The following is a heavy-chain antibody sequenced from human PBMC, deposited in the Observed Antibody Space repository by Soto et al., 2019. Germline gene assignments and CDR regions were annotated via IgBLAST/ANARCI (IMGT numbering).Heavy chain of an antibody. CDR1: GFTFSSYA. CDR3: AKGPDIVLMVYAINYYGMDV. V-gene: IGHV3-23*01. Sequence: GGSLRLSCAASGFTFSSYAMSWVRQAPGKGLEWVSAISGSGGSTYYADSVKGRFTISRDNSKNRLYLQMNSLRAEDTAVYYCAKGPDIVLMVYAINYYGMDVWGQGTTVTVSS. CDR2: ISGSGGST. D-gene: IGHD2-8*01. J-gene: IGHJ6*02.